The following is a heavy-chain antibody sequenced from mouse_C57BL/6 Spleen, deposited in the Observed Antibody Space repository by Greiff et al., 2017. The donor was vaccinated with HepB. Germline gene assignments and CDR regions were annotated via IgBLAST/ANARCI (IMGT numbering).Heavy chain of an antibody. D-gene: IGHD1-1*01. V-gene: IGHV1-52*01. CDR1: GYTFTSYW. J-gene: IGHJ2*01. CDR2: IDPSDSET. Sequence: QVQLQQPGAELVRPGSSVKLSCKASGYTFTSYWMHWVKQRPIQGLEWIGNIDPSDSETHYNQKFKGKSTLTVDKSSSTAYMQLSSLTSEDSAVYYCARSYGSSDYFDYWGQGTTLTVSS. CDR3: ARSYGSSDYFDY.